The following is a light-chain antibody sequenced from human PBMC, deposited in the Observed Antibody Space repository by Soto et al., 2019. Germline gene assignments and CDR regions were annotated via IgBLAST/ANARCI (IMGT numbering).Light chain of an antibody. CDR2: GAS. J-gene: IGKJ1*01. CDR3: QQYGSSPWT. V-gene: IGKV3-20*01. Sequence: EIVLTQSPGTLSLSPGERATLSCRASQSVSSSYLAWYQQKPGQAPRLLIYGASSRATGIPDRFSGSGSGTDFNLTISRLEPEDFAVYYCQQYGSSPWTFGQGTMVEMK. CDR1: QSVSSSY.